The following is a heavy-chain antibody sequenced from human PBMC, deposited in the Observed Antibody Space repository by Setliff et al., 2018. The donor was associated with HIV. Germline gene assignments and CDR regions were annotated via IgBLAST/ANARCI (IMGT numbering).Heavy chain of an antibody. CDR2: ISERDGST. V-gene: IGHV3-23*01. CDR1: GFSFSTYA. CDR3: ANWLSAVAGGWGPYDI. Sequence: GGSLRLSCAASGFSFSTYAMSWVRQAPGKGLEWVSTISERDGSTYYADSVKGRFTISRDNSKNTVYLQLNSLRAEDPAVYYCANWLSAVAGGWGPYDIWGQGTMVTVSS. D-gene: IGHD6-19*01. J-gene: IGHJ3*02.